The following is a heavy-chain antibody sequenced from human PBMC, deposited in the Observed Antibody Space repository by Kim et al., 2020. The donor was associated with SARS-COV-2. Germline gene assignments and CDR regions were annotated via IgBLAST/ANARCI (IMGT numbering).Heavy chain of an antibody. CDR2: INHSGSA. V-gene: IGHV4-34*01. CDR3: ANSRKGCGGGTFYRWFAP. CDR1: GGSFSDYY. Sequence: SETLSLTCAVYGGSFSDYYWTWIRQSPGTGLEWIGEINHSGSANYNPSLKSRVTMSVDASKNQFSLKLTSVTAADTAVYYCANSRKGCGGGTFYRWFAP. D-gene: IGHD2-15*01. J-gene: IGHJ5*02.